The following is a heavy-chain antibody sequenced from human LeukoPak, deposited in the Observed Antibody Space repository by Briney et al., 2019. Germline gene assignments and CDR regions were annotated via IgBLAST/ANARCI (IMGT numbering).Heavy chain of an antibody. V-gene: IGHV4-34*01. J-gene: IGHJ5*02. CDR2: INHSGST. CDR1: GGSFSGYY. Sequence: PSETLSLTCAVYGGSFSGYYWSWIRQPPGKGLEWIGEINHSGSTNYNPSLKSRVTISVDTSKNQFSLKLSSVTAADTAVYYCARGGRITMVRGVPRPFDPWGQGTLVTVSS. D-gene: IGHD3-10*01. CDR3: ARGGRITMVRGVPRPFDP.